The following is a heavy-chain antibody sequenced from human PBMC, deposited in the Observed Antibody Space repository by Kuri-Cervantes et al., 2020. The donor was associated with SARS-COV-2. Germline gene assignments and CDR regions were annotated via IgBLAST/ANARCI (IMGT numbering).Heavy chain of an antibody. CDR2: INHSGST. D-gene: IGHD3-22*01. CDR1: GGSFSGYY. V-gene: IGHV4-34*01. CDR3: ARLVPPTFFYDSSGSMYDAFDI. Sequence: SETLSLTCAVYGGSFSGYYWSWIRQPPGEGLEWIGEINHSGSTNYNPSLKSRVTISVDTSKNQFSLKLSSVTAADTAVYYCARLVPPTFFYDSSGSMYDAFDIWGQGTMVTVSS. J-gene: IGHJ3*02.